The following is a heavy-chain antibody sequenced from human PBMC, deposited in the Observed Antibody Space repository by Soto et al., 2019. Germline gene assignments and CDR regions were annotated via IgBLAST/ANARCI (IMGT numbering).Heavy chain of an antibody. CDR1: GYTFTSYD. CDR3: ARAYGDYGGYCYYDY. J-gene: IGHJ4*02. CDR2: INPSGGST. V-gene: IGHV1-46*01. Sequence: DSVKVSCKASGYTFTSYDMHWVRQAPGQGLEWMGRINPSGGSTSYAQKFQGRVTMTRDTSTSTVYMELSSLRSEDTAVYYCARAYGDYGGYCYYDYSCQRTLATLS. D-gene: IGHD4-17*01.